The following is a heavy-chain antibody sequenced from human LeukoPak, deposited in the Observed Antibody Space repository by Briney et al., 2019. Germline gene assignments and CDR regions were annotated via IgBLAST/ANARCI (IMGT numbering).Heavy chain of an antibody. CDR3: ASTRGDYYYGMDV. V-gene: IGHV4-34*01. Sequence: SETLSLTCAVYGGSFSGYYWSWIRQPPGKGLEWIGEINHSGSTNYNPSLKSRVTISVDRSKNQFSLKLTSVTAADTAVYYCASTRGDYYYGMDVWGQGTTVTVSS. J-gene: IGHJ6*02. CDR1: GGSFSGYY. CDR2: INHSGST. D-gene: IGHD3-10*01.